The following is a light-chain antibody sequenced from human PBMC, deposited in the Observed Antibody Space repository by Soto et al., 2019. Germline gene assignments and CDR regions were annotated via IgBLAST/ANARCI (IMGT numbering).Light chain of an antibody. V-gene: IGKV1-5*01. CDR1: QSMKTW. CDR3: QQYKTYWT. J-gene: IGKJ1*01. CDR2: DAS. Sequence: DIQLTQSPSSLSASVGDRVTITCRASQSMKTWLAWVQQKPGKAPKLLIYDASTLENGVPSRFSGSGSGTEFTLTISSLQSDDFATYYCQQYKTYWTFGQGTKVEIQ.